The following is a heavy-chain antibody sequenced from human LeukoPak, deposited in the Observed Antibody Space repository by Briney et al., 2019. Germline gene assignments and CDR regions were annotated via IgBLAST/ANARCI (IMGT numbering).Heavy chain of an antibody. CDR1: GFTFSSYG. CDR3: AKGHYDSSGNFDY. Sequence: GGSLRLSCAASGFTFSSYGMHWVRQAPGKGLEWVAVISYDGSNKYYADSVKGRSTISRDNSKNTLYLQMNSLRAEDTAVYYCAKGHYDSSGNFDYWGQGTLVTVSS. CDR2: ISYDGSNK. V-gene: IGHV3-30*18. D-gene: IGHD3-22*01. J-gene: IGHJ4*02.